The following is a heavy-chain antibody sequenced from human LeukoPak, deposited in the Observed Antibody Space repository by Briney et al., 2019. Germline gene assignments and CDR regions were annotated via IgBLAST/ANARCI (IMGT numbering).Heavy chain of an antibody. CDR3: ARGPYSSGYFYYFDY. CDR1: GFTFSSYA. CDR2: ISYDGSNK. D-gene: IGHD3-22*01. J-gene: IGHJ4*02. Sequence: GGSLRLSCAASGFTFSSYAMHWVRQAPGKGLEWVAVISYDGSNKYYADSVKGRFTISRDNSKNTLYLQMNSLRAEDTAVYYCARGPYSSGYFYYFDYWGQGTLATVSS. V-gene: IGHV3-30*04.